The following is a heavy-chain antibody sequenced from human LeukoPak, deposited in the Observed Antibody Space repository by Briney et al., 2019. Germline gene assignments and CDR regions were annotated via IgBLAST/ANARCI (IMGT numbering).Heavy chain of an antibody. Sequence: SETLSLTCIVSGGSMNNYYWSWIRQPPGKGLEWIAYIHYTGITNYNPFLKSRVTISLDTSKSQFSLKLNSVTAADTAFYYCARILEGAGAAFDIWGQGTMVTVSS. CDR2: IHYTGIT. D-gene: IGHD6-19*01. CDR3: ARILEGAGAAFDI. J-gene: IGHJ3*02. CDR1: GGSMNNYY. V-gene: IGHV4-59*01.